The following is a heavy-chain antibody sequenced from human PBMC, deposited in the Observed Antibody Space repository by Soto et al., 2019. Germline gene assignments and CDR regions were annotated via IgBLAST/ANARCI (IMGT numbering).Heavy chain of an antibody. CDR1: GFTFPSSA. CDR3: AEGIMVWGDPNYYYMDV. V-gene: IGHV1-58*02. CDR2: IVVGSGNT. J-gene: IGHJ6*03. D-gene: IGHD3-10*01. Sequence: SVKVSCKASGFTFPSSAMQWVRQARGQRLEWIGWIVVGSGNTNYAQKFQERVTITRDMSTSTAYMELSSLRSEDTAAYYCAEGIMVWGDPNYYYMDVCGQQTTVPVS.